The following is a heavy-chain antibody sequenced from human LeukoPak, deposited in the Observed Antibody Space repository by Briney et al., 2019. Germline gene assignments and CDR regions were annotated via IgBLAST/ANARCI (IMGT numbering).Heavy chain of an antibody. Sequence: PSETLSLTCTVSGGSISSYYWSWIRQPPGKGLEWIGYIYYSGSTNYNPSLKSRVTISVDTSKNQFSLKLSSVTAADTAVYYCARGGLYGSGSYYGYWGQGTLVTVSS. D-gene: IGHD3-10*01. J-gene: IGHJ4*02. CDR3: ARGGLYGSGSYYGY. CDR1: GGSISSYY. V-gene: IGHV4-59*01. CDR2: IYYSGST.